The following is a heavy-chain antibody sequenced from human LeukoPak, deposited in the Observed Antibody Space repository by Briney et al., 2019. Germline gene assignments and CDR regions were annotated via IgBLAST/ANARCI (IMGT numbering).Heavy chain of an antibody. Sequence: GGSLRLSCAASGFTLSNYGMSWVRQAPGKGLQWVSGISGSGGSTYYADSVKGRFTISRDNSKNTLYLQMNSLRAEDTAVYYCAKHGFGVFEGYWGQGTLVTVSS. CDR1: GFTLSNYG. D-gene: IGHD3-10*01. J-gene: IGHJ4*02. CDR3: AKHGFGVFEGY. V-gene: IGHV3-23*01. CDR2: ISGSGGST.